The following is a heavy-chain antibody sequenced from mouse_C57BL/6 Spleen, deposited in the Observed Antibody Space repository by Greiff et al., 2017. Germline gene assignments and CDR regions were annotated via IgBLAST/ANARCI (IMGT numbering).Heavy chain of an antibody. Sequence: VQLQQSGAELVKPGASVKISCKASGYAFSSYWMNWVKQRPGTGLEWIGQIYPGDGDTNYNGKFKGKATLTADKSSSTAYMQLSSLTSEDSAVYFCARSRGYDGGYYFDYWGQGTTLTVSS. CDR2: IYPGDGDT. V-gene: IGHV1-80*01. J-gene: IGHJ2*01. CDR3: ARSRGYDGGYYFDY. CDR1: GYAFSSYW. D-gene: IGHD2-2*01.